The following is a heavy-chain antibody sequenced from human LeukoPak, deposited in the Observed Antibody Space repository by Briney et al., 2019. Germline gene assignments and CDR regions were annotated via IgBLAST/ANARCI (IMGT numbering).Heavy chain of an antibody. CDR1: GGSISSGDYY. CDR3: ARDGSYCSSTGCYND. D-gene: IGHD2-2*02. Sequence: SETLSLTCTVSGGSISSGDYYWSWIRQPPGKGLEWIGYIYYSGSTYYNPSLKSRVTMSVDTSKNQFSLKLSSVTAADTAVYYCARDGSYCSSTGCYNDWGQGTLVTVSS. J-gene: IGHJ4*02. V-gene: IGHV4-30-4*08. CDR2: IYYSGST.